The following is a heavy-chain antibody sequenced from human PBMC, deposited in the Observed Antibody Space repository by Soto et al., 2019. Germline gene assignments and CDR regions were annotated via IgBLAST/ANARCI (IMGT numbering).Heavy chain of an antibody. V-gene: IGHV3-7*01. Sequence: GGSLRLSCAASGFTFSNYWMNWVRQAPGKGLEWVANIKQDGSEKYFVDSVKGRFTISRDNAKNSLYLQMNSLRAEDTAVYYCARDLGRTAAGYYYYYAMDVWGQGTTVTVSS. CDR3: ARDLGRTAAGYYYYYAMDV. CDR2: IKQDGSEK. D-gene: IGHD2-2*01. CDR1: GFTFSNYW. J-gene: IGHJ6*02.